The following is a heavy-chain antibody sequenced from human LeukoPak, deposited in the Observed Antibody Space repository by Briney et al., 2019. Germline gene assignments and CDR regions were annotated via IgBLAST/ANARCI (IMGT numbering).Heavy chain of an antibody. CDR2: IYYSGST. CDR3: ARDHGRSYNYGSDALDI. J-gene: IGHJ3*02. CDR1: GGSIKGGGFF. D-gene: IGHD5-18*01. Sequence: SETLSLTCSVSGGSIKGGGFFWNWLRQHPGKGLEWIGHIYYSGSTSYNPSVKSRVTISVDTSKNQFSLKLTSVTAADTTMYYCARDHGRSYNYGSDALDIWGQGTLVIVSA. V-gene: IGHV4-31*03.